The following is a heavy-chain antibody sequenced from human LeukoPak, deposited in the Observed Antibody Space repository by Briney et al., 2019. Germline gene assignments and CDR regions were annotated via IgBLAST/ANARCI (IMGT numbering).Heavy chain of an antibody. CDR2: IYRDGSS. CDR1: GLSVSSNY. Sequence: GGSLRLSCVASGLSVSSNYMSWVRQAPGKGLEWVSVIYRDGSSYYAESVKGRFTISRDNSKNTLYIQMNSLRAEDTAVYCCARSFYDILIGYYQYFDYWGQGTLVTVSS. D-gene: IGHD3-9*01. J-gene: IGHJ4*02. V-gene: IGHV3-66*01. CDR3: ARSFYDILIGYYQYFDY.